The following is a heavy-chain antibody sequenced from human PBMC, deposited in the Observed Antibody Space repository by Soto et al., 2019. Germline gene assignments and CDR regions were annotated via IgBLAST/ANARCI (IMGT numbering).Heavy chain of an antibody. CDR3: ASGNAWEALLAY. D-gene: IGHD1-26*01. CDR1: GASINSGGYY. J-gene: IGHJ4*02. V-gene: IGHV4-31*03. CDR2: IYFSGST. Sequence: SETLSLTCTVSGASINSGGYYWSWIRQLPGKGLEWIGYIYFSGSTYYNPSLESRVTISLDTSQNQFSLKLSSVTAADTAVYYCASGNAWEALLAYWGQGTLVTVSS.